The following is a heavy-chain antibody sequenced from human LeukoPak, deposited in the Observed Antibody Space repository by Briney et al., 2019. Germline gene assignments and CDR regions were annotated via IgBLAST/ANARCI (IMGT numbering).Heavy chain of an antibody. Sequence: ASVKVSCKASGYTFTSYDIDWVRQATGQGLEWMGRMDPNTDSPVYAQKFQGRITMTRDTSLTTAYMELRSLRSDDTALYYCARGRTGSGDYWGQGTLVTVSS. CDR1: GYTFTSYD. CDR2: MDPNTDSP. CDR3: ARGRTGSGDY. J-gene: IGHJ4*02. D-gene: IGHD1-1*01. V-gene: IGHV1-8*01.